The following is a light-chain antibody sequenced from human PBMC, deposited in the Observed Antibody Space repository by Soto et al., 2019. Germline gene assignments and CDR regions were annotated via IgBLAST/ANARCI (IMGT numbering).Light chain of an antibody. CDR3: QQYNRYWT. Sequence: DIQMTQSPSTLSASVGDRVTITCRASQSISSWLAWYQQKPGKAPKLLIYKASSLESGVPSRFSGSGSGTEFTLTISSLQPDAFATYYCQQYNRYWTFGQGTKV. CDR1: QSISSW. V-gene: IGKV1-5*03. CDR2: KAS. J-gene: IGKJ1*01.